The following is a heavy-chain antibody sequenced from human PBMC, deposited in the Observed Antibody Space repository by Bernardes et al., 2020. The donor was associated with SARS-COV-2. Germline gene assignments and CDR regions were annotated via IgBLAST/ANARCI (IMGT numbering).Heavy chain of an antibody. CDR2: IGTAGDT. V-gene: IGHV3-13*01. CDR1: GFTFSTCD. D-gene: IGHD6-19*01. CDR3: VRGLAGDDAFDM. J-gene: IGHJ3*02. Sequence: GGSLRLSCAASGFTFSTCDMHWVRQGKGKGLEWVSAIGTAGDTYYPGSVKGRFTISRENAKNSLYLQMNSLRAGDTAVYYCVRGLAGDDAFDMWGQGTMVTVSS.